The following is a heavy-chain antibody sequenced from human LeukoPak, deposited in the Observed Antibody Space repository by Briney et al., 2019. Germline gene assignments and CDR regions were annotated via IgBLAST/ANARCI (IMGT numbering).Heavy chain of an antibody. J-gene: IGHJ4*02. Sequence: PGGSLRLSCAASGFTFSSYSMNWVRQAPGKGLEWVSSISSSSYIYYADSVKGRFTISRDNAKNSLYLQMNSLRAEDTAVYYCARGPIAVAGTLDYWGQGTLVTVSS. CDR2: ISSSSYI. CDR3: ARGPIAVAGTLDY. V-gene: IGHV3-21*01. CDR1: GFTFSSYS. D-gene: IGHD6-19*01.